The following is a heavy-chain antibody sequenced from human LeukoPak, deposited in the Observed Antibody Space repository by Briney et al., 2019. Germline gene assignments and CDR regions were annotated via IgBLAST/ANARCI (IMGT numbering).Heavy chain of an antibody. D-gene: IGHD2-2*01. Sequence: GGSLRLSCAASGFTFSSYAMSWVRQAPGKGLEWVSSISSSSSYIYYADSVKGRFTISRDNAKNSLYLQMNSLRAEDTAVYYCARDHCSSTSCYYYMDVWGKGTTVTVSS. J-gene: IGHJ6*03. V-gene: IGHV3-21*01. CDR1: GFTFSSYA. CDR2: ISSSSSYI. CDR3: ARDHCSSTSCYYYMDV.